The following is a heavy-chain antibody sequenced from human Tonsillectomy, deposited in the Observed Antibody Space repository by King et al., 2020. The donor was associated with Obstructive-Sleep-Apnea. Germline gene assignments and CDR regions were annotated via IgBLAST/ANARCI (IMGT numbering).Heavy chain of an antibody. CDR1: GFTFSSYS. V-gene: IGHV3-48*04. Sequence: VQLVESGGGLVQPGGSLRLSCAASGFTFSSYSMNWVRQAPGKGLEWVSYISSISSTIYYADSVKGRFTISRDNAKNSLYLQMNSLRAEDTAVYYCARDRGSSTSGYQRWYFDYWGQGTLVTVSS. CDR3: ARDRGSSTSGYQRWYFDY. J-gene: IGHJ4*02. CDR2: ISSISSTI. D-gene: IGHD2-2*01.